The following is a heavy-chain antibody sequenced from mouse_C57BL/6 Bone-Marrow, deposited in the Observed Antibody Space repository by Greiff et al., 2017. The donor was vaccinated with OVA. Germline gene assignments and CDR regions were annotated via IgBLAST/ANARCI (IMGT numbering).Heavy chain of an antibody. CDR2: INPNNGGT. J-gene: IGHJ1*03. CDR3: ARGDGLWYFDV. Sequence: VQLQQSGPELVKPGASVKIPCKASGYTFTDYNMDWVKQSHGKSLEWIGDINPNNGGTIYNQKFKGKATLTVDKSSSTAYMELRSLTSEDTAVYYCARGDGLWYFDVWGTGTTVTVSS. V-gene: IGHV1-18*01. D-gene: IGHD2-3*01. CDR1: GYTFTDYN.